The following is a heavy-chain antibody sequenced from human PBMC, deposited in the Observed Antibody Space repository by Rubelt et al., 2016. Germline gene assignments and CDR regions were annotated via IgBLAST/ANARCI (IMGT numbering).Heavy chain of an antibody. Sequence: QVQLQQWGAGLLKPSETLSLTCAVYGGSFSGYYWSWIRQPPGKGLEWIGEINHSGSTNYNPSLKSRVTISVDTSKNQFSLKLSSVTAADTAVYYCARVVSGSPFDWFDPWGQGTLVTVSS. CDR1: GGSFSGYY. V-gene: IGHV4-34*01. J-gene: IGHJ5*02. CDR3: ARVVSGSPFDWFDP. D-gene: IGHD3-10*01. CDR2: INHSGST.